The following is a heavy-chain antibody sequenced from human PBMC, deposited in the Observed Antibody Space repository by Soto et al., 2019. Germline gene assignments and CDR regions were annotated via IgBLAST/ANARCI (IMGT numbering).Heavy chain of an antibody. CDR3: ARDKAYGDSEDY. CDR1: GFTCRNYW. V-gene: IGHV3-7*03. Sequence: EVQLVESGGGLVQPGGSLRLSCAASGFTCRNYWMSWVRQAPGKGLEWVANIKQDGSEEYYVDSVKGRFTISRDNTKNSLYLQMNRLRAEETAVYYWARDKAYGDSEDYWGQGTLVTVS. J-gene: IGHJ4*02. CDR2: IKQDGSEE. D-gene: IGHD4-17*01.